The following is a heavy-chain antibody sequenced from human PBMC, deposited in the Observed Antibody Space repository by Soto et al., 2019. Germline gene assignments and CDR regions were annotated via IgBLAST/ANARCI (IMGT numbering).Heavy chain of an antibody. CDR3: ARNPATTGDFDY. CDR2: MNPNSGNT. CDR1: GYTFNSYD. D-gene: IGHD1-1*01. J-gene: IGHJ4*02. V-gene: IGHV1-8*01. Sequence: QVQLVQSGAEVKTPGASVRVSCKASGYTFNSYDINWVRQATGQGLEWLGWMNPNSGNTGYAQKFQGRVTMTRDTSTSTAYMELSSLRSEDTAVYYCARNPATTGDFDYWGQGTLVTVSS.